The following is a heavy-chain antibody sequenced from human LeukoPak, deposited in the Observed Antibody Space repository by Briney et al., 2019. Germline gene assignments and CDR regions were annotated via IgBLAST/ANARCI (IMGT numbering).Heavy chain of an antibody. CDR1: GGSISNYY. J-gene: IGHJ3*02. V-gene: IGHV4-4*07. CDR3: ARDQSGFGGHNNDAFDI. Sequence: SETLSLTCTVSGGSISNYYWNWIRQPAGKGLEWVGRVYASGSTRYNPSFNSRVTMSAETSKNQVSLKMTSVTAADTAVYFCARDQSGFGGHNNDAFDIWGQGTMVTVSS. D-gene: IGHD3-16*01. CDR2: VYASGST.